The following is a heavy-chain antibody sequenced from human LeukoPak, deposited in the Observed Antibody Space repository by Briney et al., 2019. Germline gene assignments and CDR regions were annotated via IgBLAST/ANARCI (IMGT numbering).Heavy chain of an antibody. CDR2: ISSNGKTM. V-gene: IGHV3-11*01. J-gene: IGHJ4*02. CDR3: ARDGRHDF. Sequence: GGSLRLSCAASGFTFSDYYMNWIRQAPGKGLEWLSSISSNGKTMYYADSVKGRFTISRDSAKNSLYLQMNSLRAEDTAVYYCARDGRHDFWGQGTLVTVSS. CDR1: GFTFSDYY.